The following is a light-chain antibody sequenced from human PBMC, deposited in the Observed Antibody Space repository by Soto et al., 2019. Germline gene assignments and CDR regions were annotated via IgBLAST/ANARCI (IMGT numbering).Light chain of an antibody. CDR1: SSDVGGYNY. CDR2: DVS. Sequence: QSALTQPASVSGSPGQSITISCTGTSSDVGGYNYVSWYQQHPGKAPKLMIYDVSNRPSGVSNRFSGSKSGSTASLTISGLQAEDGADYYCSSYTSSSTLVFGGGTKLTVL. CDR3: SSYTSSSTLV. J-gene: IGLJ2*01. V-gene: IGLV2-14*03.